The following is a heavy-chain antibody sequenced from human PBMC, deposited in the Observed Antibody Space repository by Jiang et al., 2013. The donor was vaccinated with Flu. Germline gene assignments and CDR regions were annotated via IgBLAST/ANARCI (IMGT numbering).Heavy chain of an antibody. D-gene: IGHD3-22*01. Sequence: FTSYWISWVRQMPGKGLEWMGRIDPTDSYTNYSPSFQGHVTISADKSISTAYLQWSSLKASDTAMYYCARLGDPSGYYYRGVYWGQGTLVTVSS. V-gene: IGHV5-10-1*01. CDR1: FTSYW. CDR3: ARLGDPSGYYYRGVY. J-gene: IGHJ4*02. CDR2: IDPTDSYT.